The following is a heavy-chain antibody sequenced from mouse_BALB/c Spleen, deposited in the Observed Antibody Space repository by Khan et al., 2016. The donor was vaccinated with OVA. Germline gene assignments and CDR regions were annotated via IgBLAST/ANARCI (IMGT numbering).Heavy chain of an antibody. V-gene: IGHV2-6-1*01. CDR3: ARQPYYHYNIMDY. D-gene: IGHD2-10*01. CDR1: GFSLTNYG. J-gene: IGHJ4*01. CDR2: IWSDGST. Sequence: VQLKESGPGLVAPSQSLSITCTISGFSLTNYGVHWVRQPPGKGLEWLVVIWSDGSTTCNSALKSRLTISKDNSKSQIFLKMNSLQTDDTAVYFCARQPYYHYNIMDYWGQGTSVTVSS.